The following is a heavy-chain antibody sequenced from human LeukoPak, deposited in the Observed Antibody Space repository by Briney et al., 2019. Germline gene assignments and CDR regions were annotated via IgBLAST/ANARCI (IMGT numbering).Heavy chain of an antibody. V-gene: IGHV1-46*01. CDR1: GYTFTSYY. J-gene: IGHJ3*02. D-gene: IGHD6-6*01. CDR2: INPSGGST. CDR3: ARWDSSSGDAFDI. Sequence: ASVKVSCKASGYTFTSYYMHWVRQAPGQGLEWMGIINPSGGSTSYAQKFQGRVTMTTDTSTSTAYMELRSLRSDDTAVYYCARWDSSSGDAFDIWGQGTMVTVSS.